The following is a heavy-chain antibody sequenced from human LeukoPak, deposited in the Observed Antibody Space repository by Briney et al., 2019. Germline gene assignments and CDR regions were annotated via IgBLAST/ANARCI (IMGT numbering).Heavy chain of an antibody. Sequence: SVKVSCKASGGTFSSYAISWVRQAPGQGLEWMGRIIPILGIANYAQKFQGRVTITADKSTSTAYMEQSSLRSEDTAVYYCARDPEAPMVRGGLNWFDPWGQGTLVTVSS. CDR3: ARDPEAPMVRGGLNWFDP. CDR2: IIPILGIA. J-gene: IGHJ5*02. CDR1: GGTFSSYA. D-gene: IGHD3-10*01. V-gene: IGHV1-69*04.